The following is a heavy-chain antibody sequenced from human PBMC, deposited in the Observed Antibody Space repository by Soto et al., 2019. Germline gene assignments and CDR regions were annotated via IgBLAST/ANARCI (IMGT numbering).Heavy chain of an antibody. J-gene: IGHJ4*02. CDR3: AKLRYSSGTGNFDY. D-gene: IGHD3-10*01. V-gene: IGHV3-9*01. Sequence: EVQLVESGGGLVQPGGSLRLSCAASGFTFHNYAMHLVRQAPGKGLEWVSGLSWDGGDVDYADSVKGRFAVSRDNAKNSLYLQMNSLRAEDTALYYCAKLRYSSGTGNFDYWGQGTLVTVSS. CDR1: GFTFHNYA. CDR2: LSWDGGDV.